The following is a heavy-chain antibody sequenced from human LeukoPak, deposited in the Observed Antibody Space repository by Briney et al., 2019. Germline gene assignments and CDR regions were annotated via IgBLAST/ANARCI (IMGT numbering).Heavy chain of an antibody. V-gene: IGHV1-18*01. CDR3: ARERGTAVDGGVEFDY. D-gene: IGHD6-19*01. CDR1: GYTFTSYG. Sequence: ASVKVSCKASGYTFTSYGISWVRQAPGQGLEWMGWISAYNGNTNYAQKLQGRVTMTTDTSTSTAYMELRRLRSDDTAVYYCARERGTAVDGGVEFDYWGQGTLVTVSS. CDR2: ISAYNGNT. J-gene: IGHJ4*02.